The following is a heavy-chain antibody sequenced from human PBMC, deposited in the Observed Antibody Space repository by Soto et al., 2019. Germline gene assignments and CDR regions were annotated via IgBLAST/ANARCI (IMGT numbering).Heavy chain of an antibody. D-gene: IGHD1-26*01. CDR1: GGTFSSYA. V-gene: IGHV1-69*13. CDR3: ARGYSGSYSDAFDI. Sequence: SVKVSCKASGGTFSSYAISWVRQAPGQGLEWMGGIIPIFGTANYAQKFQGRVTITADESTSTAYMELSSLRSEDTAVYYCARGYSGSYSDAFDIWGQGTMVTVSS. CDR2: IIPIFGTA. J-gene: IGHJ3*02.